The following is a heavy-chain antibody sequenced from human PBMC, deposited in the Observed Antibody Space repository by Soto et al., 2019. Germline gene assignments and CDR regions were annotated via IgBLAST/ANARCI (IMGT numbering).Heavy chain of an antibody. CDR2: ISGSGGST. Sequence: VGSLRLSCAASGFTFSGYAMRWVRQAPGKGLEWVSAISGSGGSTYYADSVKGRFTISRDNSKNTLYLQMNSLRAEDTAVYYCAKDLWAPYCSGGSCYSDYWGQGTLVTVSS. J-gene: IGHJ4*02. V-gene: IGHV3-23*01. CDR1: GFTFSGYA. D-gene: IGHD2-15*01. CDR3: AKDLWAPYCSGGSCYSDY.